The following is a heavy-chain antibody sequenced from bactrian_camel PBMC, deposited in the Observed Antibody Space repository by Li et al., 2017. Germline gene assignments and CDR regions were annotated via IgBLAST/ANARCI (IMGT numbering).Heavy chain of an antibody. V-gene: IGHV3S10*01. D-gene: IGHD6*01. J-gene: IGHJ6*01. Sequence: VQLVESGGGLVQPGGSLRLSCATSSGFTFSSYAMSWVRQAPGKGLEWVSFISGGGITYYADSVKGRFTISKDSAKNTLYLQMNSLKPEDTAMYYCAATPRYGGRWFRVFTFSGSWGQGTQVTVS. CDR1: GFTFSSYA. CDR2: ISGGGIT. CDR3: AATPRYGGRWFRVFTFSGS.